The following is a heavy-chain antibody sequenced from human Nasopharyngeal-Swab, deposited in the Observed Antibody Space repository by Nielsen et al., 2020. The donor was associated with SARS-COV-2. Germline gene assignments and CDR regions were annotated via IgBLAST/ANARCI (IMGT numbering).Heavy chain of an antibody. CDR3: AKDWVTGDTAMVTDY. CDR1: GFTFSSYA. CDR2: ISGSGGST. D-gene: IGHD5-18*01. Sequence: GESLKISCAASGFTFSSYAMSWVRQAPGKGLEWVSAISGSGGSTYYADSVKGRFTISRENSKNTLYLQMNSLRAEDTAVYYCAKDWVTGDTAMVTDYWGQGTLVTVSS. V-gene: IGHV3-23*01. J-gene: IGHJ4*02.